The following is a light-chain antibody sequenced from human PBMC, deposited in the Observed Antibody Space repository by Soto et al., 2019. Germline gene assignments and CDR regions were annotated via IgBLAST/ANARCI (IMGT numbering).Light chain of an antibody. J-gene: IGKJ1*01. CDR3: QHYNEWT. Sequence: IQMTQSPSSLSASVGDRVTITCRASQSVNNWLAWYQQKPGKAPKLLIYDASSLGSGVPSRFSGSGSGTEFTLTVSSLQPDDFATYYCQHYNEWTFGQGTKVDIK. CDR1: QSVNNW. CDR2: DAS. V-gene: IGKV1-5*01.